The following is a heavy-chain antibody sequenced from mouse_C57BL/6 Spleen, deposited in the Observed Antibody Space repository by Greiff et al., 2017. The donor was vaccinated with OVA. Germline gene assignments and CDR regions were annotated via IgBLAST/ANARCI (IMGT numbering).Heavy chain of an antibody. CDR2: IDPSDSYT. V-gene: IGHV1-59*01. D-gene: IGHD2-3*01. CDR1: GYTFTSYW. Sequence: VQLQQPGAELVRPGTSVKLSCKASGYTFTSYWMHWVKQRPGQGLEWIGVIDPSDSYTNYNQKFKGKATLTVDTSSSTAYMQLSSLTSEDSAVYYCARDRLWFAYWGQGTLVTVSA. CDR3: ARDRLWFAY. J-gene: IGHJ3*01.